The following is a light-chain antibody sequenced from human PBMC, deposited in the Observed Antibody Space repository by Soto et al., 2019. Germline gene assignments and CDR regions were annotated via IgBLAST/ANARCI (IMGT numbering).Light chain of an antibody. V-gene: IGKV1-39*01. CDR2: AAS. Sequence: DIQMTQSPSSLSASVGDRVTITCRASQNVRTYLTWYQQKPGKAPDLLIYAASTLQSGVPSRFSGSGSGTDFTLTISTLQPEDFATYYCQQSYTTPRTFGQGTKVDI. J-gene: IGKJ1*01. CDR3: QQSYTTPRT. CDR1: QNVRTY.